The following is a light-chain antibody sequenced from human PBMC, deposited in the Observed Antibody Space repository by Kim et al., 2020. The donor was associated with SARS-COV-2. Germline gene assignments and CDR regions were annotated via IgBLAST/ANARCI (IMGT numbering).Light chain of an antibody. CDR3: LQYSSSRS. Sequence: SWSPEDRATLSCRASQPIYDYYLSWYQQRPGQAPRLLIYGALNRATGIPNRFSGSGSGADFTLTIDRLEPEDFATYYCLQYSSSRSFGQGTKLEI. CDR1: QPIYDYY. CDR2: GAL. V-gene: IGKV3-20*01. J-gene: IGKJ2*04.